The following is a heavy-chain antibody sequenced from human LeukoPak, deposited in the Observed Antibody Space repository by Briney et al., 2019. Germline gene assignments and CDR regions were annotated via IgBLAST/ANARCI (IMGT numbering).Heavy chain of an antibody. V-gene: IGHV1-2*02. CDR3: ARDCRRYSSGWMFPGY. CDR1: GYTFTGYY. CDR2: INPNSGGT. Sequence: ASVKVSCKASGYTFTGYYMHWVRQAPGQGLEWMGWINPNSGGTNYAQKFQGRVTMTRGTSISTAYMELSRLRSDDTAVYYCARDCRRYSSGWMFPGYWGQGTLVTVSS. D-gene: IGHD6-19*01. J-gene: IGHJ4*02.